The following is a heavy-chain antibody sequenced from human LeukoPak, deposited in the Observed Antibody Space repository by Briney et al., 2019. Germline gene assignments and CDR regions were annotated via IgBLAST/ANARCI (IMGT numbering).Heavy chain of an antibody. CDR1: GSTFSSNA. D-gene: IGHD1-26*01. J-gene: IGHJ4*02. Sequence: GGSLRLSCAASGSTFSSNAMKWVHQAPGKGLEWVSAISASGGSTYYADSVKGRFTISRDNSKNTLYLQLNSLRAEDTAVYYCAKRSGSYGPFDYWGQGTLVTVSS. V-gene: IGHV3-23*01. CDR3: AKRSGSYGPFDY. CDR2: ISASGGST.